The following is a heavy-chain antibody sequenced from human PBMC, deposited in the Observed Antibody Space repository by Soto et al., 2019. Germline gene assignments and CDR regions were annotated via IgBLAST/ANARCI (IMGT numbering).Heavy chain of an antibody. CDR2: VNPNSGNT. CDR3: ATGLYFDWSRPYYFDY. D-gene: IGHD3-9*01. J-gene: IGHJ4*02. Sequence: ASVKVSCKASGYTFTSYDINWVRQATGQGIEWMGWVNPNSGNTGYAQKFQGRVTMTRNTSISTAYMELSSLRSEDTAVYYCATGLYFDWSRPYYFDYWGQGSLVIVSS. V-gene: IGHV1-8*01. CDR1: GYTFTSYD.